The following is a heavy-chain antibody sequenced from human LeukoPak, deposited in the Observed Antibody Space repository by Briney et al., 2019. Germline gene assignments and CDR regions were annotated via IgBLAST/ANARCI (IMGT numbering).Heavy chain of an antibody. D-gene: IGHD2-15*01. J-gene: IGHJ5*01. CDR3: ATSHCSGGSCYWSAS. V-gene: IGHV1-8*01. CDR1: GYIFTSYD. CDR2: MNPNSGKT. Sequence: ASVKVSCKASGYIFTSYDINWVRQATGQGLEWMGWMNPNSGKTGYAQKFQGRVTMTRNTSISTAYMELSSLRSEDTAVYYCATSHCSGGSCYWSASWGQGTLVTVSS.